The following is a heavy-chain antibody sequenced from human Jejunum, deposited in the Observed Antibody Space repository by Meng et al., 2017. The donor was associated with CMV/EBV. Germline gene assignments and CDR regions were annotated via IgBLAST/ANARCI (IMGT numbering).Heavy chain of an antibody. CDR2: INQDGSET. Sequence: ASSGFTFRNYWMSWVRQAPVKGLEWVANINQDGSETYYVDSVKGRFTISRDNAKNSLYLQMNSLRAEDTAVYYCARDEGTHGWFDPWGQGTLVTVSS. CDR1: GFTFRNYW. V-gene: IGHV3-7*01. J-gene: IGHJ5*02. D-gene: IGHD3-10*01. CDR3: ARDEGTHGWFDP.